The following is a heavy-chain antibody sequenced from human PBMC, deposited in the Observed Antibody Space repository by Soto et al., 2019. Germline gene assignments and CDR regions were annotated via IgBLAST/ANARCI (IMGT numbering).Heavy chain of an antibody. CDR2: VSPPFRTS. Sequence: QVQLVQSGAEVKKPGSSVKVSCKTSGVSFNNNGIGWVRQAPGHGLEWMGGVSPPFRTSNYARKCQGRISITADASTGTCNMELSSLTSDDTAQYYGARVLYYGSGSYSPYGMDVWGQGTTVTVSS. CDR3: ARVLYYGSGSYSPYGMDV. CDR1: GVSFNNNG. V-gene: IGHV1-69*01. J-gene: IGHJ6*02. D-gene: IGHD3-10*01.